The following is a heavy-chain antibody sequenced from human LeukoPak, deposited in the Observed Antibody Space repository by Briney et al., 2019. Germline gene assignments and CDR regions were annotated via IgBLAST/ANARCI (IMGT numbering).Heavy chain of an antibody. Sequence: PSETLSLTCTVSGGSISSYYWSWIRQPPGKGLEWIGYIYYSGSTNYNPSLKSRVTISVDTSKNQFSLKLSSVTAADTAVYYCARFHIVGATAGSYWGQGTLVTVSS. CDR1: GGSISSYY. V-gene: IGHV4-59*12. CDR3: ARFHIVGATAGSY. J-gene: IGHJ4*02. CDR2: IYYSGST. D-gene: IGHD1-26*01.